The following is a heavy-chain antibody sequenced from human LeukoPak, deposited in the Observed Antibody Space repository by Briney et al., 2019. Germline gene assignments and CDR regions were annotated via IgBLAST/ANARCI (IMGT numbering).Heavy chain of an antibody. J-gene: IGHJ4*02. Sequence: PGGSLRLSCAVSGFTFSSYGMHWVRQAPGKGLEWVAVIWYDGSNKYYADSVKGRFTISRDNSKNTLYLQMNSLRAEDTAVYYCARDSLWFGEGSYFDYWGQGTLVTVSS. CDR3: ARDSLWFGEGSYFDY. D-gene: IGHD3-10*01. V-gene: IGHV3-33*08. CDR2: IWYDGSNK. CDR1: GFTFSSYG.